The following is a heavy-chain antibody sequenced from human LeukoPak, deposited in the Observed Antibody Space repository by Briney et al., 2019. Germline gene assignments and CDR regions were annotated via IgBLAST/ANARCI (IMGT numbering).Heavy chain of an antibody. Sequence: SVKVSCKTSGGTFSSYAISWVRQAPGQGLEWIGDIIPIFDTANYAQKFQGRVTITADESTSTAYMELSSLRSEDTAVYYCARATVEKGTTPKYYFDYRGQGTLVNVSS. CDR1: GGTFSSYA. V-gene: IGHV1-69*13. D-gene: IGHD5-24*01. CDR3: ARATVEKGTTPKYYFDY. J-gene: IGHJ4*01. CDR2: IIPIFDTA.